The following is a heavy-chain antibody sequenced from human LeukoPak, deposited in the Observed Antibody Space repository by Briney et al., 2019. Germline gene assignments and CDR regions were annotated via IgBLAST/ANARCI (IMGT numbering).Heavy chain of an antibody. CDR3: ARDFRAWLRQYYFDY. V-gene: IGHV1-18*01. Sequence: ASVKVSCKASGYAFTSYGISWVRQAPGQGLEWMGWISAYNGNTNYAQKLQGRVTMTTDTSTSTAYMELRSLRSDDTAVYYCARDFRAWLRQYYFDYWGQGTLVTVSS. CDR2: ISAYNGNT. D-gene: IGHD5-18*01. CDR1: GYAFTSYG. J-gene: IGHJ4*02.